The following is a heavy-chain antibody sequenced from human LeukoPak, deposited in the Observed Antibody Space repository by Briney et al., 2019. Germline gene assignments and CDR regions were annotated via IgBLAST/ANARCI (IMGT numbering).Heavy chain of an antibody. J-gene: IGHJ4*02. CDR3: ARSSCWFLDY. CDR2: ISSGSSTI. V-gene: IGHV3-48*02. CDR1: GFTFSTYS. D-gene: IGHD6-19*01. Sequence: LPGGSLRLSCAASGFTFSTYSMNWVRQAPGKGLEWLSYISSGSSTIYYADSVKGRFTISRDNAKNSLYLQMNSLRDEDTAVYYCARSSCWFLDYWGRGTLVSVSS.